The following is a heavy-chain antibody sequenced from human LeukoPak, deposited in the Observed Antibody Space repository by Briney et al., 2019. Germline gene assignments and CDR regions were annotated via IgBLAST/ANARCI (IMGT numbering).Heavy chain of an antibody. Sequence: SETLSLTCTVSGGSISSSSYYWGWIRQPPGKGLEWVGSTYYSGSTYYNPSLKSRVTISVDTSKNQFSLKLSSVTAADTAVYYCASNRPGYSSSWYRGYFDYWGQGTLVTVSS. CDR1: GGSISSSSYY. J-gene: IGHJ4*02. CDR3: ASNRPGYSSSWYRGYFDY. CDR2: TYYSGST. V-gene: IGHV4-39*01. D-gene: IGHD6-13*01.